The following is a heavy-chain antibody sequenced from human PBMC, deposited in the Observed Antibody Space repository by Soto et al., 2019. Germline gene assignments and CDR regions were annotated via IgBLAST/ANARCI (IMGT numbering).Heavy chain of an antibody. V-gene: IGHV1-18*01. CDR3: AIADYGDDDY. CDR1: GYTFPSST. CDR2: IKAYSGNT. J-gene: IGHJ4*02. D-gene: IGHD4-17*01. Sequence: QVQLVQSGAEVKKPGASVKVSCKASGYTFPSSTISWLRQAPGQGLEWMGWIKAYSGNTNYAQKLQGRVTMTTDTSTNTAYMELGSLTSDDTAMYYCAIADYGDDDYWGQGPLVTVSS.